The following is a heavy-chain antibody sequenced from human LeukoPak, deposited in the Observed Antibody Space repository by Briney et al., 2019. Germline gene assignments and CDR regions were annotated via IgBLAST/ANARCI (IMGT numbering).Heavy chain of an antibody. CDR3: ARDPYYYDSSGYVGAFDI. CDR1: GGSISSYY. CDR2: IYYSGST. Sequence: SETLSLTCTVSGGSISSYYWSWIRQPPGKGLEWIGYIYYSGSTNYNPSLKSRVTISVDTSKNQFSLKLSSVTAADTAVYYCARDPYYYDSSGYVGAFDIWGQGTMVAVSS. V-gene: IGHV4-59*01. J-gene: IGHJ3*02. D-gene: IGHD3-22*01.